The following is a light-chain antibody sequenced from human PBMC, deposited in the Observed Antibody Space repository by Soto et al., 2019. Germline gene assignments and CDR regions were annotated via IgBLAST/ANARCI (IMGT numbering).Light chain of an antibody. Sequence: DILLTQSPSTLSVSVGARVPITCRASQSISRWLAWYQQKPGKAPKLLIYDASSLESAVPSRFSGSASGTEFTLTISSLQPDDFATYYCQQYNSYRMYTFGQGTKVDIK. V-gene: IGKV1-5*01. J-gene: IGKJ2*01. CDR2: DAS. CDR1: QSISRW. CDR3: QQYNSYRMYT.